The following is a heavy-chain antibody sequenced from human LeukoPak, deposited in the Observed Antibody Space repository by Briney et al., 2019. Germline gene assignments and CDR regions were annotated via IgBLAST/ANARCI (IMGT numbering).Heavy chain of an antibody. V-gene: IGHV3-30*18. CDR2: TSYDGGTK. Sequence: GGSLRLSCAASGFTFSNYDMLWFRQAPGKGLEWVAVTSYDGGTKYYGDSLKGRFTISRDNSKSTLYLQMNSLRAEDTAVYYCAKKHSSGWYYFDYWGQGTLVTFSS. CDR1: GFTFSNYD. D-gene: IGHD6-19*01. CDR3: AKKHSSGWYYFDY. J-gene: IGHJ4*02.